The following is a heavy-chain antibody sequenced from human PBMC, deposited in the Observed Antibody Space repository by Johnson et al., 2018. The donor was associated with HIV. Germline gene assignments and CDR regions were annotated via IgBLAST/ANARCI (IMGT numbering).Heavy chain of an antibody. Sequence: QVQLVESGGGVVQPGRSLRLSCAASGFTFSSYGMHWVRQAPGKGLEWVAVIWYDGSNKYYADSVKGRFTISRDNSKNTLFLQMDSLRADDTAVYYCAREGVSGSYYDAFDLWGQGTMVTVSS. CDR2: IWYDGSNK. D-gene: IGHD1-26*01. J-gene: IGHJ3*01. CDR3: AREGVSGSYYDAFDL. V-gene: IGHV3-33*01. CDR1: GFTFSSYG.